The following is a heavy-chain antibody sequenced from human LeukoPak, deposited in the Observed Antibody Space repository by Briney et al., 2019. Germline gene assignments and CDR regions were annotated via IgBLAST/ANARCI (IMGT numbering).Heavy chain of an antibody. Sequence: ASVKVSCKASGYTITNNYMHWVRQAPGQGLEWMGVINPSGTGTSYAQKFQGRITMSRDTSTSTVCMELSRLRSDDTAVYYCASDSHGAAAGTSSDYWGQGTLVTVSS. D-gene: IGHD6-13*01. J-gene: IGHJ4*02. CDR1: GYTITNNY. V-gene: IGHV1-46*01. CDR2: INPSGTGT. CDR3: ASDSHGAAAGTSSDY.